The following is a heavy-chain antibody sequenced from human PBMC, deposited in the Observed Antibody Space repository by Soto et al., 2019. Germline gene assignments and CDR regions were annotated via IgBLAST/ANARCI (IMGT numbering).Heavy chain of an antibody. CDR1: GGTISKSF. Sequence: PSETLSLTCSVSGGTISKSFWSWVRKPVGGGLEWMGRIYVTGTTGYNPSLRGRITMSVDVVKKTFSLRLTSVTAADTGVYYCVRDGSKTLRDWFDPWGQGLRVTVSS. CDR3: VRDGSKTLRDWFDP. V-gene: IGHV4-4*07. CDR2: IYVTGTT. J-gene: IGHJ5*02.